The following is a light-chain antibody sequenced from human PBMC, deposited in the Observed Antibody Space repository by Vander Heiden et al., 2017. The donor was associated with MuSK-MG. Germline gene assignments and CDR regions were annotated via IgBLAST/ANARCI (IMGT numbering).Light chain of an antibody. CDR2: WAS. CDR3: QQDYTSPAA. Sequence: DIVMTQSPDSLAVSLGERASINCKSSQSVLFSSNNKNYLAWYQQKAGQPPKLIIYWASTRESGVPDRFSGSGSGTNFTLIINSLQPEDVAVYYCQQDYTSPAAFGQGTKVEIK. V-gene: IGKV4-1*01. J-gene: IGKJ1*01. CDR1: QSVLFSSNNKNY.